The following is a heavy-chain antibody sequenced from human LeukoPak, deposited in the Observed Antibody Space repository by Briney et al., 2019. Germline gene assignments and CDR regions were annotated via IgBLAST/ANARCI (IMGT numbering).Heavy chain of an antibody. CDR2: INHSGST. D-gene: IGHD2-21*01. Sequence: PSETLSLTCAVYGGSFSGYYWSWIRQPPGKGLEWIGEINHSGSTNYNPSLKSRVTISVDTSKNQFSLKLSSVTAADTAVYYCARDCCVHRSWFDPWGQGTLVTVSS. J-gene: IGHJ5*02. CDR1: GGSFSGYY. CDR3: ARDCCVHRSWFDP. V-gene: IGHV4-34*01.